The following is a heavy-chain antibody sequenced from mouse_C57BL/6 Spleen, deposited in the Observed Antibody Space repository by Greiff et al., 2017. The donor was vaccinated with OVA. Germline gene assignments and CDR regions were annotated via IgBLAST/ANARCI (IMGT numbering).Heavy chain of an antibody. CDR3: ELGPAWFAY. CDR1: GYTFTSSG. J-gene: IGHJ3*01. V-gene: IGHV1-81*01. D-gene: IGHD4-1*01. Sequence: QVQLQQSGAELARPGASVKLSCKASGYTFTSSGISWVKQRTGQGLEWIGEIYPRSGNTYYNEQFKGKATLTADKSSSTAYMELRSLTSEDSAVYFCELGPAWFAYWGQGTLVTVSA. CDR2: IYPRSGNT.